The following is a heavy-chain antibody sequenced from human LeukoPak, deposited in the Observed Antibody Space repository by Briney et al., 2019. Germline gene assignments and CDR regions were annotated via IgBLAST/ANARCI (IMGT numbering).Heavy chain of an antibody. CDR1: GFTFSSYA. CDR2: ISASGGDT. J-gene: IGHJ6*02. CDR3: TRYCIGGSCYSSGDAYYGMDV. V-gene: IGHV3-23*01. Sequence: PGGSLRLSCAASGFTFSSYAMSWGRQAPGKGLEWVSAISASGGDTFYADSVKGRFTISRDNSKNTVYLQMNSLRAEDTAVYYCTRYCIGGSCYSSGDAYYGMDVWGQGTTVTVSS. D-gene: IGHD2-15*01.